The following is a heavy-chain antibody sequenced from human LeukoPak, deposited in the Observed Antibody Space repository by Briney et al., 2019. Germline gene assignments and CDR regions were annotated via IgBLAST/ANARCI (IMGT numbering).Heavy chain of an antibody. V-gene: IGHV3-53*04. CDR3: ARGYSSGWYYFDY. CDR1: GFTVSSNY. CDR2: IYSGGST. Sequence: GGSLRLSCAASGFTVSSNYMSWDRQAPGKGLEWVSVIYSGGSTYYADSVKGRFTISRHNSKDTLYLQMNSLRAEDTAVYYCARGYSSGWYYFDYWGQGTLVTVSS. D-gene: IGHD6-19*01. J-gene: IGHJ4*02.